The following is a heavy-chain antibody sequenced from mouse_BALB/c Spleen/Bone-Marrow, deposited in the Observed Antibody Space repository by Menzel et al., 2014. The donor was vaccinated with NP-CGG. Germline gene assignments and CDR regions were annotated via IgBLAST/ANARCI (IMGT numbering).Heavy chain of an antibody. D-gene: IGHD1-1*01. CDR3: ARSEGIYYYGSSYALDY. J-gene: IGHJ4*01. CDR1: DYSFTDYY. Sequence: LVKTGASVKISCKASDYSFTDYYMHWVNQTHGKSLEWIGYISCYNGATSYNQKFKGKATFTVDTSSSTAYMQFSSLTSEDSAVYYCARSEGIYYYGSSYALDYWGQGTSVTVSS. V-gene: IGHV1S34*01. CDR2: ISCYNGAT.